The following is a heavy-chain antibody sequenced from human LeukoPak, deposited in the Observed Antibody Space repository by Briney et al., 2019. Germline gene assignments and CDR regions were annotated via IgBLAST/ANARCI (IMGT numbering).Heavy chain of an antibody. CDR1: GGSISSSSYY. D-gene: IGHD1-26*01. CDR3: ARGRGGYVLGSMAFDI. J-gene: IGHJ3*02. Sequence: SETLSLTCTVSGGSISSSSYYWGWIRQPPGKGLEWIGEINHSGSTNYNPSLKSRVTISVDTSKNQFSLKLSSVTAADTAVYYCARGRGGYVLGSMAFDIWGQGTMVTVSS. V-gene: IGHV4-39*07. CDR2: INHSGST.